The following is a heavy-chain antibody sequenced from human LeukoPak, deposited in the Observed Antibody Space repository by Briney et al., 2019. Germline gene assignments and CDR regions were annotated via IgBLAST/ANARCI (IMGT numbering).Heavy chain of an antibody. D-gene: IGHD3-3*01. J-gene: IGHJ4*02. CDR2: IYSGGST. CDR1: GFTFSTYA. CDR3: ARAGSGYFDY. V-gene: IGHV3-53*01. Sequence: PGGSLRLSCAASGFTFSTYAMSWVRQAPGKGLEWVSVIYSGGSTYYADSVKGRFTISRDNSKNTLYLQMNSLRAEDTAVYYCARAGSGYFDYWGQGTLVTVSS.